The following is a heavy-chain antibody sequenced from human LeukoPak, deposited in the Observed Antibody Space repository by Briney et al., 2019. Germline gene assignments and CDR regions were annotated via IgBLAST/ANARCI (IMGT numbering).Heavy chain of an antibody. J-gene: IGHJ4*02. D-gene: IGHD3-16*01. CDR3: ARPRGSHPLYFDY. CDR2: IYYSGST. CDR1: GGSISSYY. Sequence: PSETLSLTCTVSGGSISSYYWSWIRQPPGKGLKWIGYIYYSGSTNYNPSLKSRDTISVDTSKNQFSLKLSSVTAADTAVYYCARPRGSHPLYFDYWGQGTLVTVSS. V-gene: IGHV4-59*01.